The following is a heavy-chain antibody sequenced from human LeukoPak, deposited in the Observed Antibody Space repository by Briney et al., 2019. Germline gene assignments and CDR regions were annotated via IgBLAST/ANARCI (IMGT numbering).Heavy chain of an antibody. CDR3: ARAPYCSGGSCYRIYYYYMDV. Sequence: PSETLSLTCTVSGGSISSYYWSWIRQPPGKGLEWIGYIYYSGSTNYNPSLKSRVTISVDTSKNQLSLKLSSVTAADTAVYYCARAPYCSGGSCYRIYYYYMDVWGKGTTVTVSS. CDR1: GGSISSYY. D-gene: IGHD2-15*01. CDR2: IYYSGST. J-gene: IGHJ6*03. V-gene: IGHV4-59*01.